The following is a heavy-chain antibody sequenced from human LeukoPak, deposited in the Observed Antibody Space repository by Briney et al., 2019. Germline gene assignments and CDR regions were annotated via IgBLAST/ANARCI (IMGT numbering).Heavy chain of an antibody. V-gene: IGHV3-7*05. CDR1: GFTFNTYW. Sequence: GGSLRLSCAASGFTFNTYWMTWVRQAPGKGLEWVANINQDGREKYYVDSVKGRFTISRDNSKNTLYLQMSSLRAEDTAIYYCAKYDYYGSGSYYNDFDSWGQGTLVTVSS. D-gene: IGHD3-10*01. CDR2: INQDGREK. CDR3: AKYDYYGSGSYYNDFDS. J-gene: IGHJ4*02.